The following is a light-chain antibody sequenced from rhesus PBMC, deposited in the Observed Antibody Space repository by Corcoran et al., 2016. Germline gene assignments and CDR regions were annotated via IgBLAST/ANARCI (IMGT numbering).Light chain of an antibody. Sequence: DIQMTQSPSSLSVSVGDTVTITCLASQGISSWLAWYQQKPGKAPKLLIYKASSLQSGVPSRFRGSGLGTDFTLTISSLQSEDFATYYCQQYSSRPFTFGPGTKLDIK. CDR1: QGISSW. CDR2: KAS. V-gene: IGKV1-22*01. CDR3: QQYSSRPFT. J-gene: IGKJ3*01.